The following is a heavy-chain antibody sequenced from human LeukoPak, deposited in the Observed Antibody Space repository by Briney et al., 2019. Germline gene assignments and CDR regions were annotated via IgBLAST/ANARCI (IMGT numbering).Heavy chain of an antibody. CDR3: ARSIFGVVTLPHDY. CDR2: INHSGST. D-gene: IGHD3-3*01. Sequence: PSETLSLTCAVYGGSFSGYYWSWIRQPPGKGLEWIGEINHSGSTNYNPSLKSRVTISVDTSKNQFSLKLSSVTAADTAVYYCARSIFGVVTLPHDYWGQGTLVTVSS. V-gene: IGHV4-34*01. J-gene: IGHJ4*02. CDR1: GGSFSGYY.